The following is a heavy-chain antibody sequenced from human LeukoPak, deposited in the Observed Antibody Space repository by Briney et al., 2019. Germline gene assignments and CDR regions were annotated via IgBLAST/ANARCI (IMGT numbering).Heavy chain of an antibody. J-gene: IGHJ4*02. D-gene: IGHD2-15*01. CDR2: IYYSGTT. CDR1: GGSISSSTYY. Sequence: SETLSLTCSVSGGSISSSTYYWGWVRQPPGKGLEWIGSIYYSGTTYYNPSLKSRVTISVDTSKNQFSLKLSSVTAADTAVYYCARRGRPSQFDGWGQGTLVTVSS. V-gene: IGHV4-39*01. CDR3: ARRGRPSQFDG.